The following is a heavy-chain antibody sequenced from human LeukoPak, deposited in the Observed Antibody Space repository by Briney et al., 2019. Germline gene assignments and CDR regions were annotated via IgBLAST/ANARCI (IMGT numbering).Heavy chain of an antibody. CDR3: ASSIAVAGYFDY. D-gene: IGHD6-19*01. J-gene: IGHJ4*02. CDR1: GGTFSSYS. V-gene: IGHV1-69*13. Sequence: EASVNVSCKASGGTFSSYSISWVRQAPGQGLEWMGGIIPIFGTANYAQKFQGRVTITADESTSTAYMELSSLRSEDTAVYYCASSIAVAGYFDYWGQGTLVTVSS. CDR2: IIPIFGTA.